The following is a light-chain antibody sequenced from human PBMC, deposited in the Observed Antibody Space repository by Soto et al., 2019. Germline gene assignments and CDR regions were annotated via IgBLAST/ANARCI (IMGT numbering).Light chain of an antibody. CDR3: QTWGTGIGV. CDR2: LNSDGSH. J-gene: IGLJ2*01. V-gene: IGLV4-69*01. Sequence: QSVLTQSPSASASLGASVKLTCTLSSGHSSYAIAWHQQQPEKGPRYLMKLNSDGSHSKGYGIPDRFSGSSSGAEHYLTISSLQSEDEADYYCQTWGTGIGVFGGGTKLTVL. CDR1: SGHSSYA.